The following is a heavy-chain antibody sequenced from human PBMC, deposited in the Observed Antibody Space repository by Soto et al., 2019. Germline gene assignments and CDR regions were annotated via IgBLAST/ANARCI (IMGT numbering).Heavy chain of an antibody. D-gene: IGHD6-19*01. CDR3: ARRLAVAGTGGIDY. CDR2: ISSSSSYI. Sequence: EVQLVESGGGLVKPGGSLRLSCAASGFTFSSYSMNWVRQAPGKGLEWVSSISSSSSYIYYADSVKGRFTISRDNAKNSLYLQMNSLRAEDTAVYYCARRLAVAGTGGIDYWGQGTLVTVSS. CDR1: GFTFSSYS. J-gene: IGHJ4*02. V-gene: IGHV3-21*01.